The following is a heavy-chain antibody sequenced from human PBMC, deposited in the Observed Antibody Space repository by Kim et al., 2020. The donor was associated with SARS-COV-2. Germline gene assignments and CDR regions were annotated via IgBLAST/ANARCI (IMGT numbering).Heavy chain of an antibody. CDR3: QGGFYFDY. CDR2: IDCGNGNT. CDR1: GHFFTRDS. J-gene: IGHJ4*02. Sequence: ASVKVSCKTSGHFFTRDSIHWVRQAPGQGLEWMGGIDCGNGNTIYSQKLQGRVTFTTDTSASTAYMELSFLRSEDSAVYYCQGGFYFDYCGQGTLVTVSS. V-gene: IGHV1-3*01. D-gene: IGHD3-16*01.